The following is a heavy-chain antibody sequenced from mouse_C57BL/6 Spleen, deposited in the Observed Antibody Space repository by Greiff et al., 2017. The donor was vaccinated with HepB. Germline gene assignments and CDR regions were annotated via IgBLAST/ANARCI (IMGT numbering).Heavy chain of an antibody. CDR2: IYPGSGST. V-gene: IGHV1-55*01. J-gene: IGHJ4*01. Sequence: QVQLQQPGAELVKPGASVKMSCKASGYTFTSYWITWVKQRPGQGLEWIGDIYPGSGSTNYNEKFKSKATLTVDTSSSTAYMQLSSLTSEDSAVYYCAKGGTLYGSRPNAMDYWGQGTSVTVSS. CDR1: GYTFTSYW. D-gene: IGHD1-1*01. CDR3: AKGGTLYGSRPNAMDY.